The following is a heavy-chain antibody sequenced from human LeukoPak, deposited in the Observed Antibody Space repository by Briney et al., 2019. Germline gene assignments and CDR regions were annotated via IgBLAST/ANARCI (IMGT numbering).Heavy chain of an antibody. CDR2: VSGSGDAT. D-gene: IGHD2-15*01. CDR3: AKGNTGSAYSAVDH. CDR1: GFTFGSYA. J-gene: IGHJ4*02. Sequence: GGSLRLSCAASGFTFGSYALSWVRQAPGKGLEWVSTVSGSGDATYYADSVKGRFTVSRDNSKNPLHLQMDSLRAEDTALYYCAKGNTGSAYSAVDHWGQGTLVTVSS. V-gene: IGHV3-23*01.